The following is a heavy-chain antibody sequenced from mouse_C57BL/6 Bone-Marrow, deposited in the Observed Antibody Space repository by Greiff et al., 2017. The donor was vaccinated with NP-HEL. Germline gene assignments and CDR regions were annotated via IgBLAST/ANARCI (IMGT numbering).Heavy chain of an antibody. J-gene: IGHJ2*01. V-gene: IGHV5-15*04. CDR3: ARRGDYPYFDY. D-gene: IGHD2-4*01. CDR2: ISNLAYSI. Sequence: EVKLVESGGGLVQPGGSLKLSCAASGFTFSDYGMAWVRQAPRKGPAWVAFISNLAYSIYYADTVTGRFTISRENAKNTLYLEMSSLRSEDTAMYYCARRGDYPYFDYWGQGTTLTVSS. CDR1: GFTFSDYG.